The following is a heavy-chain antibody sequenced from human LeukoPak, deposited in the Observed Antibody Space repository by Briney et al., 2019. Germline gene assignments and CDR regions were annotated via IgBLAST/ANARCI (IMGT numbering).Heavy chain of an antibody. Sequence: GGSLRLSCAASGFTFDDYAMHWVRQAPGKGLEWVSLISGDGGSTYYADSVKGRFTISRDNSKNSLYLQMNSLRTEDTALYCCAKDGAGFGELFSVYYYYYYMDVWGKGTTVTVSS. CDR3: AKDGAGFGELFSVYYYYYYMDV. CDR2: ISGDGGST. V-gene: IGHV3-43*02. J-gene: IGHJ6*03. CDR1: GFTFDDYA. D-gene: IGHD3-10*01.